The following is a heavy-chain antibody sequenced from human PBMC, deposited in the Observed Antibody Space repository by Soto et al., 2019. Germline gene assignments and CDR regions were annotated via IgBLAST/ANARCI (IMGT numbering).Heavy chain of an antibody. CDR2: INPSGGST. V-gene: IGHV1-46*01. Sequence: ASVKVSCKASGYIFTSFDINWVRQAPGHAPEWMGIINPSGGSTSYAQKFQGRVTITADESTSTAYMELSSLRSEDTAVYYCARGAYSSSWSLDYWGQGTLVTVSS. CDR3: ARGAYSSSWSLDY. CDR1: GYIFTSFD. D-gene: IGHD6-13*01. J-gene: IGHJ4*02.